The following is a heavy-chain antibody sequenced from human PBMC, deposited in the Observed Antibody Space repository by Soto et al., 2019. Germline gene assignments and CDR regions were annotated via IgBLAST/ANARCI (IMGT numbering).Heavy chain of an antibody. CDR2: IYYSGST. CDR1: GGSISSSSYY. CDR3: ARPRGRYCSGGSCYSDAFDI. J-gene: IGHJ3*02. D-gene: IGHD2-15*01. Sequence: QLQLQESGPGLVKPSETLSLTCTVSGGSISSSSYYWGWIRQPPGKGLEWIGSIYYSGSTYYNPSLKSRVTISVDTSKNQFSLTLSSVTAADTAVYYCARPRGRYCSGGSCYSDAFDIWGQGTMVTVSS. V-gene: IGHV4-39*01.